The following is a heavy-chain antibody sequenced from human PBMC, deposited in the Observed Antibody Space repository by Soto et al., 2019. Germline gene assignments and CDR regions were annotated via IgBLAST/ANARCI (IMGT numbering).Heavy chain of an antibody. CDR1: GYTFTSYY. CDR3: ARERITMVRGVPNYYYYGMDV. V-gene: IGHV1-46*01. D-gene: IGHD3-10*01. Sequence: SSVKVSCKASGYTFTSYYMHWVRQAPGQGLEWMGIINPSGGSTSYAQKFQGRVTMTRDTSTSTVYMELSSLRSEDTAVYYCARERITMVRGVPNYYYYGMDVWGQGTTVTV. J-gene: IGHJ6*02. CDR2: INPSGGST.